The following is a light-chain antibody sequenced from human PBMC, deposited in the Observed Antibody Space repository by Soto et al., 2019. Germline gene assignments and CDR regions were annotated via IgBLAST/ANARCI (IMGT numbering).Light chain of an antibody. CDR2: KAS. CDR3: QQYNSYSLFT. CDR1: QSISSW. J-gene: IGKJ3*01. Sequence: DIQMTQSPSTLSASVGDRVTITCRASQSISSWLAWYQQKPGKAPKLLISKASSLESGVPPRFSGSGSGTAFTLTISSLQPDDFATYYCQQYNSYSLFTFGPGTKVYIK. V-gene: IGKV1-5*03.